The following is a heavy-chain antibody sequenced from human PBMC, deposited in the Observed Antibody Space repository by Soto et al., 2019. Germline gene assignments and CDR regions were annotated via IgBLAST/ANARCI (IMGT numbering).Heavy chain of an antibody. D-gene: IGHD3-16*01. CDR3: TTDRSYIWGSYDDY. CDR1: GFTFSNAW. Sequence: EVQLVESGGGLVKPGGSLRLSCAASGFTFSNAWMSWVRQAPGKGLEWVGRIKSKTDGGTTDYAAPVKGRFTISRDDSKNTLYLQMNSLKTEDTAVYYCTTDRSYIWGSYDDYWGQGTLVTVSS. V-gene: IGHV3-15*01. CDR2: IKSKTDGGTT. J-gene: IGHJ4*02.